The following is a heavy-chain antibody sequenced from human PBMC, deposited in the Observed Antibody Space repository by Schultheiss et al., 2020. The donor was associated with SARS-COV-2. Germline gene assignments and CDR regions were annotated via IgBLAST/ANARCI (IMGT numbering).Heavy chain of an antibody. D-gene: IGHD2-2*02. CDR3: ARDRDSYTNGMDV. Sequence: GGSLRLSCAASGFNFANYALSWVRQAPGKGLEWVANIKEDEGEKYYADSVKGRFIISRDNARNSLYLQMNSLRAEDTAVYYCARDRDSYTNGMDVWGQGTTVTVSS. J-gene: IGHJ6*02. CDR2: IKEDEGEK. CDR1: GFNFANYA. V-gene: IGHV3-7*01.